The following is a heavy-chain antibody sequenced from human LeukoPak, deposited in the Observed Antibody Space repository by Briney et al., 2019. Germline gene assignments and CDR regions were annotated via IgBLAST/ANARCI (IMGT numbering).Heavy chain of an antibody. D-gene: IGHD2-8*01. CDR2: IRYDGSNK. V-gene: IGHV3-30*02. CDR3: AKRPRRSEWYYFDY. Sequence: AGESLRLSCAASGFTLSSYGMHWVRQAPGKGLEGVAFIRYDGSNKYYADSVKGRFTISRDNSKNTLYLQMNSLRAEDTAVYYCAKRPRRSEWYYFDYWGQGTLVTVSS. CDR1: GFTLSSYG. J-gene: IGHJ4*02.